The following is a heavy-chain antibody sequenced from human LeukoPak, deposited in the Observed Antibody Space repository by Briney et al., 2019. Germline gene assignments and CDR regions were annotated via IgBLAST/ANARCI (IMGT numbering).Heavy chain of an antibody. Sequence: PGGSLRLSCAASRFTFSRYWMSWVRQAPGRGREWVANIKQDGSEKYYVDSVKGRFTISRDNAKNSLYLQMNSLRAEHKAVYYCARDPKPYCSGGSCYHDYWGQGTLVTVSS. V-gene: IGHV3-7*01. D-gene: IGHD2-15*01. J-gene: IGHJ4*02. CDR2: IKQDGSEK. CDR3: ARDPKPYCSGGSCYHDY. CDR1: RFTFSRYW.